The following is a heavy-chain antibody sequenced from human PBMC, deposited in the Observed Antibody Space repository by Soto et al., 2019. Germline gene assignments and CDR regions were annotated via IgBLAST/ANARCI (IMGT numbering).Heavy chain of an antibody. V-gene: IGHV6-1*01. CDR3: ARAIVAPVTRGKTYYYCGIDV. CDR2: PYYRSRWYN. D-gene: IGHD5-12*01. J-gene: IGHJ6*02. Sequence: PSQTLALTCAISGDSVSSNSAAWNWIRQSQSRGLECQGRPYYRSRWYNDFAVSVQSRITINPDTSKNQFSMHLNSVPHEDTAVYFCARAIVAPVTRGKTYYYCGIDVWGQRPTVIVAS. CDR1: GDSVSSNSAA.